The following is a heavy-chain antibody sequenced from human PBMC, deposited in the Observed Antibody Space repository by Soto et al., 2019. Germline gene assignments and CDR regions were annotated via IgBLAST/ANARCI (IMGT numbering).Heavy chain of an antibody. Sequence: PSETLSLTCTVSGGSISSSGYYWGWVRLAPGKGLEWLGTIFFSGGTYYNPSLKSPVSISADTARNQFSRRLSSVTAADTAIYYCARKYTTSSWPLRPFYGMDVWGPGTTVTVSS. CDR1: GGSISSSGYY. CDR3: ARKYTTSSWPLRPFYGMDV. D-gene: IGHD6-6*01. CDR2: IFFSGGT. J-gene: IGHJ6*02. V-gene: IGHV4-39*01.